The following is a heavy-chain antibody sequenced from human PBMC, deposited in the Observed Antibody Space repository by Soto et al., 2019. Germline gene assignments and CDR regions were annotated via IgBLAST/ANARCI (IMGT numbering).Heavy chain of an antibody. D-gene: IGHD3-10*01. CDR3: AKISRGYGSGSSSSH. J-gene: IGHJ4*02. V-gene: IGHV3-23*01. CDR2: ISGSGGST. Sequence: GGSLRLSCAASGFTFSSYAMSWVRQAPGKGLEWVSAISGSGGSTYYADSVKGRFTISRDNYKNTPYLQINSLRAEDTALYHCAKISRGYGSGSSSSHWGQGTLVTVSS. CDR1: GFTFSSYA.